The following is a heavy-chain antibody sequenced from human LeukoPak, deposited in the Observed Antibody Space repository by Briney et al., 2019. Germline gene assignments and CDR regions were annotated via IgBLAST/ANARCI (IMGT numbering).Heavy chain of an antibody. Sequence: GESLKISCKGSGYTLTTYWIAWVRQMPGRGMEWIGIIYPDDSDTRYSPSFQGQVTISVDKSITTAYLQWNSLKASDTAIYYCARHTHRFSYSSLGYWGQGTLVTVSS. CDR3: ARHTHRFSYSSLGY. D-gene: IGHD1-26*01. CDR1: GYTLTTYW. J-gene: IGHJ4*02. CDR2: IYPDDSDT. V-gene: IGHV5-51*01.